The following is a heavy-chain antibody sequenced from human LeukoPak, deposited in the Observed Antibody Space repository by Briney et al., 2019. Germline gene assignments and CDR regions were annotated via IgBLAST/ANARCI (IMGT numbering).Heavy chain of an antibody. V-gene: IGHV3-49*03. CDR2: IRNKAYGGTA. CDR3: SREVRYFDWFQADY. Sequence: PGRSQRLSCSASGFTFDDYSMSWFRQAPGKGLEWVGFIRNKAYGGTAEYAASVKGRFTISRDDSESIAYLQMDSLKTEDTAVYYCSREVRYFDWFQADYWGQGTLVTVSS. J-gene: IGHJ4*02. D-gene: IGHD3-9*01. CDR1: GFTFDDYS.